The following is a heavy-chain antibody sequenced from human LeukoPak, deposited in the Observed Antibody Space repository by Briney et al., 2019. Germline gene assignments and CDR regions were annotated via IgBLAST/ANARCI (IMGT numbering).Heavy chain of an antibody. CDR1: GFTFSSSW. V-gene: IGHV3-74*01. CDR2: IKTDGSGA. CDR3: ARIGEAGFGESDY. D-gene: IGHD3-10*01. Sequence: PGGSLRLSCAASGFTFSSSWMHWVRQAPGKGLVWVSRIKTDGSGADYADSVRGRFTIARDNAKNTLSLQMNSLRAEDTAVYYCARIGEAGFGESDYWGQGTLVTVSS. J-gene: IGHJ4*02.